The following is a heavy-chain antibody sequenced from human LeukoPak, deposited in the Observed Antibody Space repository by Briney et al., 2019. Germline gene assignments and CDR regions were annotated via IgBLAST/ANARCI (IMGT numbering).Heavy chain of an antibody. CDR3: ARDSLPPVAAVDY. CDR2: IYYSGST. D-gene: IGHD6-25*01. CDR1: GGSISSYY. Sequence: TSETLSLTCTVSGGSISSYYWSWIRQPPGKGLEWIGYIYYSGSTNYNPSLKGRVTISVDTSKNQFSLKLSSVTAADTAVYYCARDSLPPVAAVDYWGQGTLVTASS. V-gene: IGHV4-59*01. J-gene: IGHJ4*02.